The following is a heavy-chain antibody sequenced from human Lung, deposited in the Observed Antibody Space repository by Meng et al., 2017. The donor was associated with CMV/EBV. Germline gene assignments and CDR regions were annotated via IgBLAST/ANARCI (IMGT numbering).Heavy chain of an antibody. J-gene: IGHJ6*02. V-gene: IGHV1-69*10. CDR3: ARDSITIVGVVTKNDYYYYGMDD. CDR2: IIPILGIA. Sequence: SVKVSCKASGGTFSSYAISWVRQAPGQGLEWMGGIIPILGIANYEQKFQGRVTITADKSTSTAYMELSSLRSKDTAVYYCARDSITIVGVVTKNDYYYYGMDDWGQGTTVTVSS. CDR1: GGTFSSYA. D-gene: IGHD3-3*01.